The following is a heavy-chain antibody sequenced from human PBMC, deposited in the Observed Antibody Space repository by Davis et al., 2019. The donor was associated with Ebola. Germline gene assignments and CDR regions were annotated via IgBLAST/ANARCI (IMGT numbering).Heavy chain of an antibody. CDR2: ISSSGSTI. CDR3: ARGDRDDYVWGSYRRYFDY. J-gene: IGHJ4*02. D-gene: IGHD3-16*02. V-gene: IGHV3-48*03. CDR1: GFTFSSYE. Sequence: GESLKISSAASGFTFSSYEMNWVRQAPGKGLEWISYISSSGSTIYYADSVKGRFTISRDNAKNSLYLQMNSLRAEETAVYYCARGDRDDYVWGSYRRYFDYWGQGTLVTVSS.